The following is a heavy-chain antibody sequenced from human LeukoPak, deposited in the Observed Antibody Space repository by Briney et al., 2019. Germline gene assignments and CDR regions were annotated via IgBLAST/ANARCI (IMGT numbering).Heavy chain of an antibody. Sequence: GGSLRLSCAASGFIFTDSWMSWVRQAPGKGLEWVANIRHDGSQTYYLDSEKGRFTISRDNAKNEVYLEMNNLRGADTAVYYCATGANLFQFWGQGTLVTVSS. CDR3: ATGANLFQF. CDR2: IRHDGSQT. CDR1: GFIFTDSW. J-gene: IGHJ4*02. V-gene: IGHV3-7*01. D-gene: IGHD1-14*01.